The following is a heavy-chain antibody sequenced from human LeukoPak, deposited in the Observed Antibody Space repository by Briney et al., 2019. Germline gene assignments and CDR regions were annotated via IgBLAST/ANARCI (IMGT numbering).Heavy chain of an antibody. V-gene: IGHV3-48*01. CDR2: ISSSSSTI. CDR1: GFAFSSYS. Sequence: GGSLRLSCAASGFAFSSYSMNWVRQAPGKGLEWVSYISSSSSTIYYADSVKGRFTISRDNAKNSLYLQMNSLRAEDTAVYYCARRRYFDYWGQGTLVTVSS. J-gene: IGHJ4*02. CDR3: ARRRYFDY.